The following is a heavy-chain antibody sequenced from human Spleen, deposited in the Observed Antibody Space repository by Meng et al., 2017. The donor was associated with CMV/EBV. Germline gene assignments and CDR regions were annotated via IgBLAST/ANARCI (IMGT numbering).Heavy chain of an antibody. J-gene: IGHJ6*02. CDR3: ASFHCSSSNCYTKNYDMDV. V-gene: IGHV4-34*01. CDR1: GGSFSGYY. D-gene: IGHD2-2*02. CDR2: INHSGST. Sequence: SETLSLTCAVYGGSFSGYYWSWIRQPPGKGLEWIGEINHSGSTNYNPSLKSRVTISIDTSKNQFSLKVSSVTAADTAVYYCASFHCSSSNCYTKNYDMDVWGQGTTVTVSS.